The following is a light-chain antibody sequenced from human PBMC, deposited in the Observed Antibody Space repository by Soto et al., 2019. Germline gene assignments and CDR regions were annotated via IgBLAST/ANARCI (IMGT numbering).Light chain of an antibody. CDR2: EVS. Sequence: QSVLTQPASVSGSPGQSITISCTGTSSDVGSYNLVSWYQQHPGKAPKLMIYEVSKRPSGVSNRFSGSKSGNTASLTISGLQAEDEADYYCCSYAGSSTLVFDGGTQLTVL. J-gene: IGLJ2*01. V-gene: IGLV2-23*02. CDR3: CSYAGSSTLV. CDR1: SSDVGSYNL.